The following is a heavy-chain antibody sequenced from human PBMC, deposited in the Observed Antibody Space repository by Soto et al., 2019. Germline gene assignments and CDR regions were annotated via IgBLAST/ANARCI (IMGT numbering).Heavy chain of an antibody. Sequence: EVQLLESGGGLIQPGGSLRLSCAASGFIFSSYAMSWVRQAPGKGLEWVSSISGIGHSTYYADSVKGRFTISRDNSKNTLYLQMNSLRAEDTAVYYCAKRIMATIGHFDSWGQGTLVTVSS. CDR1: GFIFSSYA. J-gene: IGHJ4*02. D-gene: IGHD5-12*01. V-gene: IGHV3-23*01. CDR3: AKRIMATIGHFDS. CDR2: ISGIGHST.